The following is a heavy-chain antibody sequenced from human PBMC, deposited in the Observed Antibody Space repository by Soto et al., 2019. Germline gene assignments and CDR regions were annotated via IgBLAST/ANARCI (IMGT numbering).Heavy chain of an antibody. V-gene: IGHV3-66*01. CDR1: GFTVSSNC. D-gene: IGHD1-26*01. Sequence: PGGSLRLSCAASGFTVSSNCMSWVRQAPGKGLEWVSLIYSGGTSYYADSVKSRFTISRDNSKNTLYLQMNSLRAGDTAVYYCARDASAGGDAFDIWGQGTMVTVSS. J-gene: IGHJ3*02. CDR2: IYSGGTS. CDR3: ARDASAGGDAFDI.